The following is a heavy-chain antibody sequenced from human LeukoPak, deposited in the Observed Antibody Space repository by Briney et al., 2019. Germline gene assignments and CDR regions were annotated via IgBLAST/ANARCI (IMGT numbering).Heavy chain of an antibody. CDR1: GGSFSGYC. CDR2: INHSGST. CDR3: ARSTLPFDI. V-gene: IGHV4-34*01. J-gene: IGHJ3*02. Sequence: SETLSLTCAVYGGSFSGYCWSWIRQPPGKGLEWIGEINHSGSTNYNPSLKSRVTISVDTSKNQFSLKLSSVTAADTAVYYCARSTLPFDIWGQGTMVTVSS. D-gene: IGHD5/OR15-5a*01.